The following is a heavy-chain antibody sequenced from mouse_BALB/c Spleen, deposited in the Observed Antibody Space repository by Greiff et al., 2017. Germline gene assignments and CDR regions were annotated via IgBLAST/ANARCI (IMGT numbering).Heavy chain of an antibody. V-gene: IGHV8-8*01. D-gene: IGHD3-1*01. CDR1: GFSLSSSGMG. Sequence: QVTLKESGPGILQPSQTLSLTCSFSGFSLSSSGMGVGWIRQPSGKGLEWLAHIWWDDDKRYNPALKSRLTISKDTSSNQVFLKIASVDTADTATYYCARIDSSGYPYFDYWGQGTTLTVSS. J-gene: IGHJ2*01. CDR3: ARIDSSGYPYFDY. CDR2: IWWDDDK.